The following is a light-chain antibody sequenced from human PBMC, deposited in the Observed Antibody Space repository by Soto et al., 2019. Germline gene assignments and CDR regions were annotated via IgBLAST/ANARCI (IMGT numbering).Light chain of an antibody. CDR1: SSNVGGYNY. V-gene: IGLV2-11*01. CDR2: DVS. J-gene: IGLJ3*02. Sequence: QSALTQPRSVSGSPGQSVTISCTGTSSNVGGYNYVSWYQQHPGKAPKLIIYDVSKRPSGVPDRLSGSKSGNTASLTISGLQAEDEADYYCCSYAGRYTWVFGGGTKLTVL. CDR3: CSYAGRYTWV.